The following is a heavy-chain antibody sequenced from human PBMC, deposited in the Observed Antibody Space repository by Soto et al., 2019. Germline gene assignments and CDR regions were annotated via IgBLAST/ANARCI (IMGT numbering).Heavy chain of an antibody. V-gene: IGHV3-30*18. J-gene: IGHJ4*02. CDR3: AKDHLMTTVTTVGY. CDR1: GFTFSTYG. Sequence: QVQLVESGGGVVQPGRSLRLSCAASGFTFSTYGMHWVRQAPGKGLEWVAVISYDGRNEYYAESVKGRFTISSDNYKNTLYLQMNSLRAEDTALYYCAKDHLMTTVTTVGYWGQGALVTVSS. D-gene: IGHD4-17*01. CDR2: ISYDGRNE.